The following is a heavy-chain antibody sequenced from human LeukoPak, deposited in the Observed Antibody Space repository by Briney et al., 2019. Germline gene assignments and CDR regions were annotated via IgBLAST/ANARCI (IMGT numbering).Heavy chain of an antibody. CDR2: INTNSGDT. Sequence: LGASVKVSCKASGYTFTGYYIYWVRQAPGQGLEWMGWINTNSGDTKYAQNFQGRVTMTRDTSITTAYVEVSRLRSDDTAIYYCAREHTYGVHNAFDIWGQGTMVTVSS. J-gene: IGHJ3*02. V-gene: IGHV1-2*03. CDR3: AREHTYGVHNAFDI. CDR1: GYTFTGYY. D-gene: IGHD5-18*01.